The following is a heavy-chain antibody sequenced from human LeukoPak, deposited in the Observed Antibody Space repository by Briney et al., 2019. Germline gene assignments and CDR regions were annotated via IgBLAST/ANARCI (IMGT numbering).Heavy chain of an antibody. V-gene: IGHV1-8*01. J-gene: IGHJ4*02. Sequence: ASVKVSCKASGGTYAITWVRQATGQGLEWMGWMNPNSGDTGYAQKFQGRVTMTRNISIITAYMELSSLRSEDTAVYYCARGVPRYCRSPGRATAGICGVYWGQGTLVTVSS. CDR3: ARGVPRYCRSPGRATAGICGVY. D-gene: IGHD2-2*01. CDR2: MNPNSGDT. CDR1: GGTYA.